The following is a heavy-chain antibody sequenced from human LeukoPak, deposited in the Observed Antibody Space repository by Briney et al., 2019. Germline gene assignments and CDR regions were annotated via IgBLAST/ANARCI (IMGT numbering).Heavy chain of an antibody. CDR3: ARGGIQVSGIDEFDY. D-gene: IGHD6-19*01. J-gene: IGHJ4*02. CDR2: IGIRGDT. Sequence: GGSLRLSCAASGFTFVDYDMHWVRQVIRKGLEWVSAIGIRGDTHYSGSVKGRFTISRENAESSLYLQMNSLRAEDTAVYYCARGGIQVSGIDEFDYWGQGTLVTVSS. CDR1: GFTFVDYD. V-gene: IGHV3-13*01.